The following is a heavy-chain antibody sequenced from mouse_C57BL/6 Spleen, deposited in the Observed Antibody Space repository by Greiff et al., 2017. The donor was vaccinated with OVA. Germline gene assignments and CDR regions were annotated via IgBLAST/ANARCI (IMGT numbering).Heavy chain of an antibody. CDR2: IYPGSGSN. D-gene: IGHD2-4*01. V-gene: IGHV1-55*01. CDR1: GYTFTSYW. CDR3: ARNYDYDGAWFAY. Sequence: QVQLQQPGAELVKPGASVKMSCKASGYTFTSYWITWVKQRPGQGLEWIGDIYPGSGSNNYNEKFKSKATLTVDTSSSTAYMQLSSLTSEDSAVYYGARNYDYDGAWFAYWGQGTLVTVSA. J-gene: IGHJ3*01.